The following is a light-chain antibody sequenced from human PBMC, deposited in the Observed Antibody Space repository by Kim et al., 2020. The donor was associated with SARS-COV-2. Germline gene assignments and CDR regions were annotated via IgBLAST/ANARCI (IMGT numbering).Light chain of an antibody. V-gene: IGLV2-14*03. J-gene: IGLJ1*01. CDR3: SSYTSSTTLV. CDR2: DVS. CDR1: SNAVGGYTY. Sequence: GQSITIACTGTSNAVGGYTYVSWDQQHPGKAPKLMIYDVSNRPSGVSNRFSGSKSGNTASLTISGLQAEDESDYYCSSYTSSTTLVFGTGTKVTVL.